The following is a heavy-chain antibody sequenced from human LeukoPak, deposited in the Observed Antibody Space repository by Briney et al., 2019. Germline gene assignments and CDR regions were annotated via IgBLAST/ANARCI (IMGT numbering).Heavy chain of an antibody. D-gene: IGHD3-22*01. Sequence: PSQTLSLTCTVSGGSISSGGYYWSWIRQPPWKGLEWIGYIYHSGSTYYNPSLKSRVTISVDRSKNQFSLKLSSVTAADTAVYYCASSYDSSGYYYFAFDDWGQGTLVTVSS. CDR1: GGSISSGGYY. V-gene: IGHV4-30-2*01. CDR2: IYHSGST. CDR3: ASSYDSSGYYYFAFDD. J-gene: IGHJ4*02.